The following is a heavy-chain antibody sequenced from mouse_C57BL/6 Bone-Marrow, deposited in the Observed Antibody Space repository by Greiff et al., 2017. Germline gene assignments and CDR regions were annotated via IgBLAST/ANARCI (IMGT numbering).Heavy chain of an antibody. Sequence: QVQLKQSGAELARPGASVKLSCKASGYTFTSYGISWVKQRTGQGLEWIGEIYPRSGNTYYNEKFKGKATLTADKSSSTAYMELRSLTSEDSAVYFCASYYYGSPWFAYWGQGTLVTVSA. CDR1: GYTFTSYG. CDR2: IYPRSGNT. J-gene: IGHJ3*01. V-gene: IGHV1-81*01. D-gene: IGHD1-1*01. CDR3: ASYYYGSPWFAY.